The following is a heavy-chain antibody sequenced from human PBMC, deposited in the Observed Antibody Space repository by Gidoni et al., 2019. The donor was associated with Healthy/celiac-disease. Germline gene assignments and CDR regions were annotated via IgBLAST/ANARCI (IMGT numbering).Heavy chain of an antibody. V-gene: IGHV3-30*18. CDR2: MSYDGSNK. CDR3: AKELVSPSYYYYMDV. Sequence: QVQLVEPARGVAQPGTSLRLSCPVSGFTFSSYGMRWVRQAPGTGLEWVAVMSYDGSNKYYADSVKGRFTISRDNSKNTLYLQMNRLRAEDTAVYYCAKELVSPSYYYYMDVWGKGTTVTVSS. CDR1: GFTFSSYG. J-gene: IGHJ6*03.